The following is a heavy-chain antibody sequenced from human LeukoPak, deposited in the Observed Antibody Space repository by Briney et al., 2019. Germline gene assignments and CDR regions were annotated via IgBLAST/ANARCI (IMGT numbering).Heavy chain of an antibody. CDR1: GGSFSGYY. CDR2: IYYSGST. V-gene: IGHV4-59*01. D-gene: IGHD5-24*01. CDR3: AREARRDGYNFIDY. Sequence: SETLSLTCAVYGGSFSGYYWSWIRQPPGKGLEWIGYIYYSGSTNYNPSLKSRVTISVDTSKNQFPLKLSSVTAAATAVYYCAREARRDGYNFIDYWGQGTLVTVSS. J-gene: IGHJ4*02.